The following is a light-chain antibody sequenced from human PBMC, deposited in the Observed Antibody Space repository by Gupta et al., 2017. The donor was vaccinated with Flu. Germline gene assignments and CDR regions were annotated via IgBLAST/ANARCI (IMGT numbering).Light chain of an antibody. CDR3: QQSYSTHFT. CDR1: QSISNY. CDR2: AAS. Sequence: DIQMTQSPSSLSASVGDRVTITCRASQSISNYLNWYQQKPGKAPKLLIYAASSLQSGVPSRFSGSGSGTDFTLTISSLQPEDFATYYCQQSYSTHFTFGPGTKVDIK. J-gene: IGKJ3*01. V-gene: IGKV1-39*01.